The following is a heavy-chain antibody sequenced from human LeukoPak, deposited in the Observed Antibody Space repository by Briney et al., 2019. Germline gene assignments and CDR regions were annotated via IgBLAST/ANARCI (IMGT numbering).Heavy chain of an antibody. Sequence: GGSLGLSCADSGFTVSGTYMSWVRQAPGKGLEWVSVIYSGGNTYYSDSVKGRFAISRDTSKNTLYLQMNSLRAEDTAVYYCARALYSGHADLFDSWGQGTLVTVSS. CDR1: GFTVSGTY. CDR3: ARALYSGHADLFDS. J-gene: IGHJ4*02. V-gene: IGHV3-66*01. D-gene: IGHD5-12*01. CDR2: IYSGGNT.